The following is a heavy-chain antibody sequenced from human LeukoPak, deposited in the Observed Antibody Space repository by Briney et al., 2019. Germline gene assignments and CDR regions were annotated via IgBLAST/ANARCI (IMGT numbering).Heavy chain of an antibody. Sequence: SETLSLTCAVYGGSFSGYYWSWIRQPPGKGLEWIGEINHSGSTNYNPSLKSRVTISVDTSKSQFSLKLSSVTAADTAVYYCARGHGAFDIWGQGTMVTVSS. V-gene: IGHV4-34*01. CDR3: ARGHGAFDI. CDR1: GGSFSGYY. J-gene: IGHJ3*02. CDR2: INHSGST.